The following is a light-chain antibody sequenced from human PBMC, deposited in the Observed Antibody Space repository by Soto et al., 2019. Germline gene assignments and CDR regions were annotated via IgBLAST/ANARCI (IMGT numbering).Light chain of an antibody. J-gene: IGLJ2*01. CDR2: EVS. Sequence: QSALTQPPSASGSPGQSVTISCTGTSSDVGGYNYVSWYQQHPGKAPTLIIYEVSKRPSGVPDRFSGSKSGNTASLTVSGLQAEDGADYYCSSYAGSNNYVVFGGGTKLTVL. CDR1: SSDVGGYNY. V-gene: IGLV2-8*01. CDR3: SSYAGSNNYVV.